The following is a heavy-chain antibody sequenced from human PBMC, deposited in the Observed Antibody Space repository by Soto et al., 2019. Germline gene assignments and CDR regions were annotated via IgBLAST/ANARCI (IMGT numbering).Heavy chain of an antibody. V-gene: IGHV4-34*01. J-gene: IGHJ4*02. D-gene: IGHD3-3*01. CDR2: INHSGST. Sequence: QVQLQQWGAGLLKPSETLSLTCAVYGGSFSGYYWSWIRQPPGKGLEWIGEINHSGSTNYNPSLKSRVTISVDTSKNQFSLKLSSVTAADTAVYYCASRRFLVWSRRFDYWGQGTLVTVSS. CDR1: GGSFSGYY. CDR3: ASRRFLVWSRRFDY.